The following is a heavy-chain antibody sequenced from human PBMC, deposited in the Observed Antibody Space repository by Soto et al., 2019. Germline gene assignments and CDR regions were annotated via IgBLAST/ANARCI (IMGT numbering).Heavy chain of an antibody. CDR2: IYYSANT. Sequence: QVQLQESGPGLVKPSQTLSLTCSVSGGSISRGGYYWSWIRQPPGKGLEWIGYIYYSANTHYNPSLKGRVSISADTSKNQFSLNLSSVTAADTAVYYCARSGGNSYYYGMDVWGQGTTVTVSS. CDR1: GGSISRGGYY. V-gene: IGHV4-31*02. J-gene: IGHJ6*02. CDR3: ARSGGNSYYYGMDV. D-gene: IGHD3-10*01.